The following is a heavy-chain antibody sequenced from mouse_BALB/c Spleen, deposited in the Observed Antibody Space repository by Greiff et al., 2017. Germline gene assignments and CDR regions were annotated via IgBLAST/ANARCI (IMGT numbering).Heavy chain of an antibody. CDR2: ISYDGSN. CDR3: ARGGNYPFDY. CDR1: GYSITSGYY. V-gene: IGHV3-6*02. D-gene: IGHD2-1*01. J-gene: IGHJ2*01. Sequence: EVQLVESGPGLVKPSQSLSLTCSVTGYSITSGYYWNWIRQFPGNKLEWMGYISYDGSNNYNPSLKNRISITRDTSKNQFFLKLNSVTTEDTATYYCARGGNYPFDYWGQGTTLTVSS.